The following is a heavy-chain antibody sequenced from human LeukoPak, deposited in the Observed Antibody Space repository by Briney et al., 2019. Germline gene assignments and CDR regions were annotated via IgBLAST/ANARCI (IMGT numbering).Heavy chain of an antibody. D-gene: IGHD2-2*01. CDR3: AKGSSASRPYYFDY. J-gene: IGHJ4*02. V-gene: IGHV3-23*01. CDR1: GFTFSNYA. Sequence: GGSLTLSCTASGFTFSNYAMSWVRQAPGKGLEWFSAITGSGGDTYYSDSVKGRFIISRDSSTNPLYLHMNSLRAEDTAVYHCAKGSSASRPYYFDYWGQGTLVTVSS. CDR2: ITGSGGDT.